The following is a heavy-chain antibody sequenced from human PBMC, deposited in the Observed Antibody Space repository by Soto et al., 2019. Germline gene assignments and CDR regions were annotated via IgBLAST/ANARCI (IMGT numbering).Heavy chain of an antibody. CDR3: AREHGNYALDY. J-gene: IGHJ4*02. CDR1: GYTFTTYG. V-gene: IGHV1-8*02. CDR2: MNTSNGNT. D-gene: IGHD4-17*01. Sequence: ASVKVSCKASGYTFTTYGMHWVRQAPGQRLEWMGWMNTSNGNTNYAQKFQGRVTMTRNTSISTAYMELSSLRSEDTAVYYCAREHGNYALDYWGQGTLVNVSS.